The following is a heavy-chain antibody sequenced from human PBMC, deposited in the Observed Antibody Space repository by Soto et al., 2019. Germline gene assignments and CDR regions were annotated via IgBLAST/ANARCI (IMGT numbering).Heavy chain of an antibody. CDR2: IIPSFDTA. CDR3: ARPHSGGVIIPFDY. D-gene: IGHD3-16*02. V-gene: IGHV1-69*12. J-gene: IGHJ4*02. Sequence: QVQLVQSGAEVKKPGSSVKVSCRASGGTFSSFAFSWVRQVPGQGLEWMGGIIPSFDTANYAQKFQGRVTITADESTSTAYMELSSLTSEDTAVYFCARPHSGGVIIPFDYWGQGTLGTVSS. CDR1: GGTFSSFA.